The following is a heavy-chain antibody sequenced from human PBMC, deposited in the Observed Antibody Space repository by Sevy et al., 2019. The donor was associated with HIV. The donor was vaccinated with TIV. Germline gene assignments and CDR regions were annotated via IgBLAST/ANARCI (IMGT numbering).Heavy chain of an antibody. CDR1: GDTFRKYV. CDR3: ARDMTCGGDCYYFDN. CDR2: IIPVYGTT. V-gene: IGHV1-69*13. D-gene: IGHD2-21*02. J-gene: IGHJ4*02. Sequence: ASVKVSCKASGDTFRKYVISWVRQAPGQGLEWMGGIIPVYGTTNYAQKFQARVTFTADASTSTVYMDLSRLRSEDTAVYYCARDMTCGGDCYYFDNWGQGTLVTVSS.